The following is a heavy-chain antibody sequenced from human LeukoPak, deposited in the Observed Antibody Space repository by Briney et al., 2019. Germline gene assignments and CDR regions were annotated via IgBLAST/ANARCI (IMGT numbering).Heavy chain of an antibody. Sequence: PSETLSLTCAVSGGSISSGGYSWSWIRQPPGKGLEWIGYIYHSGSTNYNPSLKSRVTISVDTSKNQFSLKLSSVTAADTAVYYCASHGLGYCSSTSCYTVYAFDIWGQGTMVTVSS. J-gene: IGHJ3*02. CDR1: GGSISSGGYS. D-gene: IGHD2-2*02. V-gene: IGHV4-30-2*03. CDR3: ASHGLGYCSSTSCYTVYAFDI. CDR2: IYHSGST.